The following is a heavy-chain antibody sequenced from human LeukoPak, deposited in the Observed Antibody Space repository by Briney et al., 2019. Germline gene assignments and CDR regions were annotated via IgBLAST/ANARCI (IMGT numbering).Heavy chain of an antibody. CDR2: ISSSGGST. CDR3: AKGDGQQVVRTPFDY. D-gene: IGHD6-13*01. Sequence: PGGSLRLSCAGSGFTFSSYPMNWVRQAPGKGLEWVSVISSSGGSTYYADSVKGRFTISRDNSDDTLFLQMNSLRAEDTAIYYCAKGDGQQVVRTPFDYWGQGTLVTVSS. J-gene: IGHJ4*02. CDR1: GFTFSSYP. V-gene: IGHV3-23*01.